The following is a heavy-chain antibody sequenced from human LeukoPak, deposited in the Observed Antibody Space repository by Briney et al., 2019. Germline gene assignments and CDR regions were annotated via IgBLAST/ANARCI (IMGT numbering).Heavy chain of an antibody. CDR3: ARALEGLPYGMDV. J-gene: IGHJ6*02. Sequence: SETLSLTCAVSGGSISSSNWWSWVRQPPGKGLEWIGEIYHSGSTNYNPSLKSRVTISVDTSKNQFSLKLSSVTAADTAVYYCARALEGLPYGMDVWGQGTTVTVSS. CDR2: IYHSGST. D-gene: IGHD2-21*01. CDR1: GGSISSSNW. V-gene: IGHV4-4*02.